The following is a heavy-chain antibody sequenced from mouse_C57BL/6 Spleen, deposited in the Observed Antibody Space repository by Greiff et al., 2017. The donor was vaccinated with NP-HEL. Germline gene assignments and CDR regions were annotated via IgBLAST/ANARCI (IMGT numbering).Heavy chain of an antibody. CDR1: GFTFSSYA. V-gene: IGHV5-4*03. Sequence: DVKLVEPGGGLVKPGGSLKLSCAASGFTFSSYAMSWVRQTPEKRLEWVATISDGGSYTYYSDHVKGRFTISSDNAKNNLYLQISHLKSEDTARYYCARGNPWFAYWGQGTLVTVSA. D-gene: IGHD2-1*01. CDR3: ARGNPWFAY. J-gene: IGHJ3*01. CDR2: ISDGGSYT.